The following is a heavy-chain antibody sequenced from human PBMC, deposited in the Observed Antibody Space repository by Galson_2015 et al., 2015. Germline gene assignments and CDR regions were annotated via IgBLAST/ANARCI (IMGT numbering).Heavy chain of an antibody. Sequence: SVKVSCKASGYTFTGYYMHWVRQAPGQGLEWMGWINPNSGGTNYAQKFQGWVTMTRDTSISTAYMELSRLRSDDTAVYYCAREPIAAAGTDDRYYYDGMDVWGQGTTVTVSS. D-gene: IGHD6-13*01. CDR1: GYTFTGYY. CDR2: INPNSGGT. V-gene: IGHV1-2*04. CDR3: AREPIAAAGTDDRYYYDGMDV. J-gene: IGHJ6*02.